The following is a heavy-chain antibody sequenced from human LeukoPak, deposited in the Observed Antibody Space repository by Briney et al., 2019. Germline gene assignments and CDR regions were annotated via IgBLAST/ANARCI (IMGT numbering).Heavy chain of an antibody. J-gene: IGHJ4*02. V-gene: IGHV1-18*01. CDR3: ARETYDFWSGYYTGIQHFDY. D-gene: IGHD3-3*01. CDR1: GYTFTSYG. CDR2: ISAYNGNT. Sequence: ASVKVSCKASGYTFTSYGISWVRQAPGQGLEWMGWISAYNGNTNYAQKLQGSVTMTTDTSTSTAYMELRSLRSDDTAVYYCARETYDFWSGYYTGIQHFDYWGQGTLVTVSS.